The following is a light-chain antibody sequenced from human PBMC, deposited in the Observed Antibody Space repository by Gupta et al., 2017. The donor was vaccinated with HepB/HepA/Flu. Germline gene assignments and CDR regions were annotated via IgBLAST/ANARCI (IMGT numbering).Light chain of an antibody. V-gene: IGKV1-39*01. J-gene: IGKJ4*01. CDR3: HQSYSTPRPT. CDR1: QSISSY. Sequence: DIQMTQSPSSLSASVGDRVTITCRASQSISSYLNWYQQKPGKAPKLLIYAASSLQSGVTSRFSGSGSGTDFTLTISSRQPEDFATYYCHQSYSTPRPTCGGGTKVEIK. CDR2: AAS.